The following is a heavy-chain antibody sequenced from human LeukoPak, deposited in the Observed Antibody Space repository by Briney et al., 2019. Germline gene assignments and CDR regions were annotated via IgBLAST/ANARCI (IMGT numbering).Heavy chain of an antibody. J-gene: IGHJ4*02. Sequence: SETLSLTCTVSGGSISSYYRSWIRQPPGKGLEWIGYIYYSGSTNYNPSLKSRVTISVDTSKNQFSLKLSSVTAADTAVYYCARHGYSYGYGFDYWGQGTLVTVSS. D-gene: IGHD5-18*01. CDR2: IYYSGST. CDR1: GGSISSYY. CDR3: ARHGYSYGYGFDY. V-gene: IGHV4-59*08.